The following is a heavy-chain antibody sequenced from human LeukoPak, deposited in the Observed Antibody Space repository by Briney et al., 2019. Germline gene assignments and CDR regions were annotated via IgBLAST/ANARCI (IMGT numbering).Heavy chain of an antibody. V-gene: IGHV3-7*03. Sequence: GGSLRLSCAASGFTLSTYWMSWVRQAPGKGLEWVANIKQDGSEIYYVDSVRGRFTISRDNAKNSLYLQMNSLRAEDTAVYYCARDKVVGATIFDYWGQGTLVTVSS. J-gene: IGHJ4*02. CDR2: IKQDGSEI. D-gene: IGHD1-26*01. CDR1: GFTLSTYW. CDR3: ARDKVVGATIFDY.